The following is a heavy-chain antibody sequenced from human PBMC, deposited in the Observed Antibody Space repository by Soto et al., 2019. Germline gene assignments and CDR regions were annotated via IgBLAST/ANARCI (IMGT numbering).Heavy chain of an antibody. Sequence: PGESLKISCKASGYSFATYWIAWVRQMPGKGLEWMGIIYPDDSDARYSPSLQGQVTISADKSISAAYLQWSSLEASDTAIYYCARLGYCSGGSCHPDYWGQGNQVTVSS. CDR3: ARLGYCSGGSCHPDY. CDR2: IYPDDSDA. V-gene: IGHV5-51*01. J-gene: IGHJ4*02. D-gene: IGHD2-15*01. CDR1: GYSFATYW.